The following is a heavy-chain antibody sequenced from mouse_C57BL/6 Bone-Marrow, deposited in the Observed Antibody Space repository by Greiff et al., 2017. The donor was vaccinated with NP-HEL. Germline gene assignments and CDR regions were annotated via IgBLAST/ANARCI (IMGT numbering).Heavy chain of an antibody. J-gene: IGHJ3*01. V-gene: IGHV1-15*01. CDR1: GYTFTDYE. CDR3: TRGPSYYGSGAWFAY. D-gene: IGHD1-1*01. Sequence: QVQLQESGAELVRPGASVTLSCKASGYTFTDYEMHWVKQTPVHGLEWIGAIDPETGGTAYNQKFKGKAILTADKSSSTADMELRSLTSADSAVYYCTRGPSYYGSGAWFAYWGQGALVTVSA. CDR2: IDPETGGT.